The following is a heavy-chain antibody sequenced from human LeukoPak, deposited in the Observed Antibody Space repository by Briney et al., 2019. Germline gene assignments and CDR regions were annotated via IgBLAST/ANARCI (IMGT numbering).Heavy chain of an antibody. CDR3: ARLVLPNGDFDY. Sequence: PGGSLRLSCAASGFTFSSYWMSWVRQAPGKGLEWVANINQDGSEKYHVDSVRGRFTISRDNAKNSLYLQMDSLEAEDTAVYYCARLVLPNGDFDYWGQGTLVTVSS. V-gene: IGHV3-7*01. D-gene: IGHD2-8*01. CDR1: GFTFSSYW. CDR2: INQDGSEK. J-gene: IGHJ4*02.